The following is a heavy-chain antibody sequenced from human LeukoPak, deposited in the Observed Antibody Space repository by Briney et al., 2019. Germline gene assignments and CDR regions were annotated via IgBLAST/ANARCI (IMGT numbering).Heavy chain of an antibody. Sequence: PSETLSLTCTVSGGSTSNNNYFWGWLRQPPGKTLDWIESSYYTGNTYYNPSFKSRVTISVDTSKSQFSLKVTSVTAADSAVYYCARRFYGSGSPFEDWGQGALVTVSS. CDR1: GGSTSNNNYF. CDR3: ARRFYGSGSPFED. D-gene: IGHD3-10*01. J-gene: IGHJ4*02. CDR2: SYYTGNT. V-gene: IGHV4-39*01.